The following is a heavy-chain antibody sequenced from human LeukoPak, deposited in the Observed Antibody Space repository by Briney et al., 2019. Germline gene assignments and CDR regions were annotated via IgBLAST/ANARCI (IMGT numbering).Heavy chain of an antibody. V-gene: IGHV1-46*01. CDR2: INPSGGST. CDR3: ARVPKGYSSSWFPYYFDY. D-gene: IGHD6-13*01. J-gene: IGHJ4*02. CDR1: GYTFTSYY. Sequence: GASVKVSCKASGYTFTSYYMHWVRQAPGQGLEWMGIINPSGGSTSYAQKFQGRVTMARDTSTSTVYMELSSLRSEDTAVYYCARVPKGYSSSWFPYYFDYWGQGTLVTVSS.